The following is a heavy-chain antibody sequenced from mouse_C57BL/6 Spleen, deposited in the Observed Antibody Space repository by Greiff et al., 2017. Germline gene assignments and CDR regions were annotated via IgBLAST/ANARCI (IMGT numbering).Heavy chain of an antibody. CDR3: AFITTVVADAMDY. CDR2: INPSTGGT. V-gene: IGHV1-42*01. J-gene: IGHJ4*01. CDR1: GYSFTGYY. D-gene: IGHD1-1*01. Sequence: EVQRVESGPELVKPGASVKISCKASGYSFTGYYMNWVKQSPEKSLEWIGEINPSTGGTTYNQKFKAKATLTVDKSSSTAYMQLKSLTSEDSAVYYCAFITTVVADAMDYWGQGTSVTVSS.